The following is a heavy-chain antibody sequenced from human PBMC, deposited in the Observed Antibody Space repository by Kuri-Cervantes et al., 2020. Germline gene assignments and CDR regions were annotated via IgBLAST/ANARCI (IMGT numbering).Heavy chain of an antibody. J-gene: IGHJ4*02. CDR1: GYTFTAYY. V-gene: IGHV1-2*02. D-gene: IGHD6-13*01. CDR3: AREFGKAGQLVRLVY. CDR2: INPDSGGT. Sequence: GESLKISCKASGYTFTAYYMHWVRQAPGLGLEWMGWINPDSGGTNYAQKSQGRVTMTRDTSISTAYMELSRLRSDDTAVYYCAREFGKAGQLVRLVYWGQGTLVTVSS.